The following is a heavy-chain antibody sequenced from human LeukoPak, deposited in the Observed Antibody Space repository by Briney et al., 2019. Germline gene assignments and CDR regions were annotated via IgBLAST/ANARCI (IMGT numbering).Heavy chain of an antibody. V-gene: IGHV3-11*04. CDR1: GFPFSDYY. J-gene: IGHJ4*02. D-gene: IGHD4-17*01. CDR3: AKDRHDYGDERLHFDY. Sequence: GGSLRLSCAASGFPFSDYYMSWMRQAPGKGLEWVSYISSSGNTIYYTDSVKGRFIISRDNAKNSLYLQMNSLRAEDTAVYYCAKDRHDYGDERLHFDYWGQGTLVTVSS. CDR2: ISSSGNTI.